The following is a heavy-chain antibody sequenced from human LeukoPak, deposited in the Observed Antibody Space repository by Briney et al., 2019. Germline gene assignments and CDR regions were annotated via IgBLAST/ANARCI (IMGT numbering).Heavy chain of an antibody. CDR1: GYTFTGYY. CDR3: ARWGNYYDSSGKPIDY. D-gene: IGHD3-22*01. V-gene: IGHV1-2*06. J-gene: IGHJ4*02. CDR2: INPNSGGT. Sequence: ASVKVSCKASGYTFTGYYMHWVRQAPGQGLEWMGRINPNSGGTNYAQKFQGRVIMTRDTSISTAYMELSRLRSDDTAVYYCARWGNYYDSSGKPIDYWGQGTLVTVSS.